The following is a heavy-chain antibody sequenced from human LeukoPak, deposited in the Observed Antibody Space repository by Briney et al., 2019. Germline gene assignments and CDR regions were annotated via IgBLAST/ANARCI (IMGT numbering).Heavy chain of an antibody. CDR3: ANALRYCTNGVCYTPNPHFDY. CDR1: GYTLTELS. J-gene: IGHJ4*02. Sequence: ASVKVSCKVSGYTLTELSMHWVRQAPGKGLEWMGGFDPEDGETIYAQKFQGRVTMTEDTSTDTAYMELSSLRSEDTAVYYCANALRYCTNGVCYTPNPHFDYWGQGTLVTVSS. CDR2: FDPEDGET. V-gene: IGHV1-24*01. D-gene: IGHD2-8*01.